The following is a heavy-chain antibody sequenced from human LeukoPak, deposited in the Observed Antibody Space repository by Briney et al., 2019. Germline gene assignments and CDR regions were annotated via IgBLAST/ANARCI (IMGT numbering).Heavy chain of an antibody. J-gene: IGHJ5*02. CDR1: GYTFTGYY. Sequence: ASVKVSCKASGYTFTGYYMHWVRQAPGQGLEWMGGIIPIFGTANYAQKFQGRVTITADKSTSTAYMELSSLRSEDTAVYYCARTYCSGGSCYGYNWFDPWGQGTLVTVSS. CDR2: IIPIFGTA. CDR3: ARTYCSGGSCYGYNWFDP. V-gene: IGHV1-69*06. D-gene: IGHD2-15*01.